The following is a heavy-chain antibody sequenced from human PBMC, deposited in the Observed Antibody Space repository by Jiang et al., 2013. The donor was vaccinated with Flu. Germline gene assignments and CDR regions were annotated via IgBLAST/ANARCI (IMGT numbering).Heavy chain of an antibody. CDR3: ARTPTRGGYYYYGMDV. CDR2: IDWDDNK. D-gene: IGHD3-16*01. V-gene: IGHV2-70*01. Sequence: KPTQTLTLTCTFSGFSLSTSGMCVSWIRQPPGKALEWLALIDWDDNKYYSTSLKTRLTISKDTSKNQVVLTMTNMDPVDTGTYYCARTPTRGGYYYYGMDVWGQGTTVTVSS. CDR1: GFSLSTSGMC. J-gene: IGHJ6*02.